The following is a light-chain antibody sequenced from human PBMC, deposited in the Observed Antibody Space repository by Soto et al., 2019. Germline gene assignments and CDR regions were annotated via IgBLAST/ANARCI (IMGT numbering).Light chain of an antibody. J-gene: IGKJ1*01. V-gene: IGKV3-11*01. CDR1: QSVSNY. CDR2: DAS. Sequence: DIVLTQSPGTLSLSPGDRATLSCRASQSVSNYVAWYQQRPGQAPRLLIYDASNRATGIPARFSGSGSGTDFTLTISELEPEDFAVYYCQLYHWSLTWTFGPGTKVDI. CDR3: QLYHWSLTWT.